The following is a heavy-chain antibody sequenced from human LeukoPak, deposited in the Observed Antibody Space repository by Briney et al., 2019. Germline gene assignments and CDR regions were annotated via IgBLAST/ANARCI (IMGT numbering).Heavy chain of an antibody. D-gene: IGHD6-13*01. Sequence: GGSLRLSCAASGFTFSSYAMSWVRQAPGQGLEWVSGVSGSGGSTHYADSVKGRFTISRDNSKNTLYLQMSSLRAEDTAIYHCAKDTQAGYSSSWANWGQGTLVTVSS. CDR1: GFTFSSYA. J-gene: IGHJ4*02. V-gene: IGHV3-23*01. CDR3: AKDTQAGYSSSWAN. CDR2: VSGSGGST.